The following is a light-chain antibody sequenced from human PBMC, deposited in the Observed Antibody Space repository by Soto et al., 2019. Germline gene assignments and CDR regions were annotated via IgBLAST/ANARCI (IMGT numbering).Light chain of an antibody. CDR1: SSNIGSNT. J-gene: IGLJ1*01. Sequence: QSVLTQPPSASGTPGQSVTISCSGSSSNIGSNTVNWYQQLPGTAPKLLIYSNNQRPSGVPDRFSGSKSGTSASLAISGLQADDEADYYCAAWDDSLNGRYVFGTGTKLTVL. CDR2: SNN. V-gene: IGLV1-44*01. CDR3: AAWDDSLNGRYV.